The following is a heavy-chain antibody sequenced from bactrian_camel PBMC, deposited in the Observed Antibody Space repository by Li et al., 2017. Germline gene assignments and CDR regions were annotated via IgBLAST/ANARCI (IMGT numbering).Heavy chain of an antibody. CDR1: GYTFGANC. CDR2: LDSVGSI. CDR3: ATDDGGLWDPPGLKAEQYGY. J-gene: IGHJ4*01. D-gene: IGHD1*01. Sequence: HVQLVESGGGSVQVGGTLRLSCEASGYTFGANCMGWFRQAPGKEREGVAVLDSVGSINYADSVKGRFTISKDNAKNTLYLQMDSLEPDDTAMYYCATDDGGLWDPPGLKAEQYGYWGQGTQVTVS. V-gene: IGHV3S55*01.